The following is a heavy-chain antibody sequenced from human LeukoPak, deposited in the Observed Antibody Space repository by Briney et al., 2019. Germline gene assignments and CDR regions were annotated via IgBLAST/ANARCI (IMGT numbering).Heavy chain of an antibody. D-gene: IGHD3-3*01. CDR2: INHSGST. Sequence: SETLSLTCAVYGGSFSGYYWSWIRQPPGKGLEWIGEINHSGSTNYNPSLKSRVTISVDTSKNQFSLKLSSVTAADTAVYYCARQGRFLEWLLYDYYYMDVWGKGTTVTVSS. J-gene: IGHJ6*03. V-gene: IGHV4-34*01. CDR3: ARQGRFLEWLLYDYYYMDV. CDR1: GGSFSGYY.